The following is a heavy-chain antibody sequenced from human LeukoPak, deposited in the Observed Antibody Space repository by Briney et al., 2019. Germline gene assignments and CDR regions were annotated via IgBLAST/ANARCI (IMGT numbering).Heavy chain of an antibody. Sequence: SETLSLTCAVYGGSFSGYYWSWIRQPPGKRLEWIGEINHSGSTNYNPSLKSRVTISVDTSKNQFSLKLSSMTAAVTAVYYCARGGSPVGATNDYWGQGTLVTVSS. CDR2: INHSGST. D-gene: IGHD1-26*01. CDR3: ARGGSPVGATNDY. J-gene: IGHJ4*02. CDR1: GGSFSGYY. V-gene: IGHV4-34*01.